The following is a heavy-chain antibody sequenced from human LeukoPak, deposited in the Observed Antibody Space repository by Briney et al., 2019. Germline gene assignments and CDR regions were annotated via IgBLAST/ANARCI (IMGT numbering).Heavy chain of an antibody. CDR2: ISYDGSNK. J-gene: IGHJ4*02. D-gene: IGHD3-22*01. Sequence: PGGSLRLSCAASGFTFSSYGMHWVRQAPGKGLEWVAVISYDGSNKYYADSVKGRFTISRDNSKNTLYLQMNSLRAEDTAVYYCAKDRVNYYDSSGYYFPPGYWGQGTLVTVSS. V-gene: IGHV3-30*18. CDR3: AKDRVNYYDSSGYYFPPGY. CDR1: GFTFSSYG.